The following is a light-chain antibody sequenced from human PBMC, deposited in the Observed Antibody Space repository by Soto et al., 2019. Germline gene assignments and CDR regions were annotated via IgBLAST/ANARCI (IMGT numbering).Light chain of an antibody. Sequence: EMVLTQSPDTLSLSPGERATVSCRASQNVGCHLAWYQQRPGXAPRLLIHDASTRAIGIPVRFSGSGSGTDFTLTISSLEAEDAAIYYCQQSHIWPQITFGQGTRLEIK. CDR2: DAS. CDR3: QQSHIWPQIT. V-gene: IGKV3-11*01. CDR1: QNVGCH. J-gene: IGKJ5*01.